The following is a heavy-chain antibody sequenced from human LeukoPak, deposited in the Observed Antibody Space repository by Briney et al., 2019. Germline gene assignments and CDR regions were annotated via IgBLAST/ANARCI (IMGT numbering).Heavy chain of an antibody. V-gene: IGHV5-51*01. J-gene: IGHJ4*02. CDR1: GYSFTSYW. D-gene: IGHD2-2*01. Sequence: GESLKISCKGSGYSFTSYWIGWVRQMPGKGLEWMGIIYPGDSDTRYSPSFQGQVTISADKSISTAYLQWSSLEASDTAMYYCARLTSLDCSSTSCSLDYFDYWGKGSLVTVSS. CDR2: IYPGDSDT. CDR3: ARLTSLDCSSTSCSLDYFDY.